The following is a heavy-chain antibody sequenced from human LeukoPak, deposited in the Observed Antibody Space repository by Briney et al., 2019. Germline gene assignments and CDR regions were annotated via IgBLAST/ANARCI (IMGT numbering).Heavy chain of an antibody. V-gene: IGHV4-4*07. D-gene: IGHD3-22*01. CDR3: ARDAYYYDSSGYLGVDY. CDR2: IYTSGST. J-gene: IGHJ4*02. Sequence: YPSETLSLTCTVSGGSISSYYWSWIRQPAGKGLEWIGRIYTSGSTNYNPSLKSRVTMSVDTSKNQFSLKLSSVTAADTAVYYCARDAYYYDSSGYLGVDYWGQGTLVTVSS. CDR1: GGSISSYY.